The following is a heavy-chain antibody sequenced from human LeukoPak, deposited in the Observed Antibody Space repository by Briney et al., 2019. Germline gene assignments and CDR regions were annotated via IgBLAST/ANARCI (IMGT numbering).Heavy chain of an antibody. V-gene: IGHV4-4*02. J-gene: IGHJ5*02. CDR1: GFSIKSHNW. CDR2: IYHSGST. D-gene: IGHD6-19*01. CDR3: ARYSSGWYVSNWFDP. Sequence: SGTLSLTCAVSGFSIKSHNWWTWVRPPPGKGLEWIGEIYHSGSTNYNPSLKSRVTISVDTSKNQFSLKLSSVTAADTAVYYCARYSSGWYVSNWFDPWGQGTLVTVSS.